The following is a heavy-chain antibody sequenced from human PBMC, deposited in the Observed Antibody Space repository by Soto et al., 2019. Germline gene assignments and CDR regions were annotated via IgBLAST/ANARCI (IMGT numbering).Heavy chain of an antibody. CDR1: GFTFSSYA. D-gene: IGHD2-2*01. V-gene: IGHV3-30-3*01. CDR2: ISYDGSNK. CDR3: ASRLIVVVPAAKSGMDV. J-gene: IGHJ6*01. Sequence: QVQLVESGGGVVQPGRSLRLSCAASGFTFSSYAMHWVRQAPGKGLEWVAVISYDGSNKYYADSVKGRFTISRDNSKNTLYLQMNSLRAEDTAVYSCASRLIVVVPAAKSGMDVW.